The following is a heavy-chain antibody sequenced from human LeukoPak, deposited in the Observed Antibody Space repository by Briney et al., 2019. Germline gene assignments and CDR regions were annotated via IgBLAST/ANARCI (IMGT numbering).Heavy chain of an antibody. D-gene: IGHD3-9*01. CDR2: ISGDGGST. V-gene: IGHV3-23*01. CDR1: GFTFNNYV. Sequence: GGSLRLSCAASGFTFNNYVMSWVRQAPGKGLEWVPSISGDGGSTYYADSVKGRFTISRDNSKSTLYLQMNSLRAEDTAVYYCARVRDRYFEALDYWGQGTLVTVSS. J-gene: IGHJ4*02. CDR3: ARVRDRYFEALDY.